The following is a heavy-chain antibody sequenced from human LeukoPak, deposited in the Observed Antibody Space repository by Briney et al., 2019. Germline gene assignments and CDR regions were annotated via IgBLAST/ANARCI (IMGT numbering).Heavy chain of an antibody. CDR2: IYYSGST. D-gene: IGHD6-13*01. Sequence: SETLSLTCTVSGGSISSYYWSWIRQPPGKGLEWIGYIYYSGSTNYNPSLKSRVTISVDTSKNQFSLKLSSLTAADTAVYYCARTIYSSSWYDYWGQGTLVTVSS. CDR1: GGSISSYY. J-gene: IGHJ4*02. CDR3: ARTIYSSSWYDY. V-gene: IGHV4-59*08.